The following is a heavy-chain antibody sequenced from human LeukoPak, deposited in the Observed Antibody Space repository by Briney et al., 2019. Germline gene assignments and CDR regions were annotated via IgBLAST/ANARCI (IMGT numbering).Heavy chain of an antibody. CDR2: ISYDGVNK. Sequence: AGGSLSLSCAASGFTVSSSYMSWVRQAPGKGLEWVALISYDGVNKNYADSVNGRFTISRDNSENTLYLRMNSLRDEDTALYYCAKLRELVTYSYYYGLDVWGQETTVTVSS. CDR3: AKLRELVTYSYYYGLDV. V-gene: IGHV3-30*18. J-gene: IGHJ6*02. D-gene: IGHD1-1*01. CDR1: GFTVSSSY.